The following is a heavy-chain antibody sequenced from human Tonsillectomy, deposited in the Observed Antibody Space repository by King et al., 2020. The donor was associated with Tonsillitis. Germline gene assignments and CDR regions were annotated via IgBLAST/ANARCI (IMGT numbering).Heavy chain of an antibody. D-gene: IGHD2-15*01. CDR2: VYYNGNT. CDR1: GDFINGSDYY. V-gene: IGHV4-39*01. CDR3: ARHDPVGFRWWTAFES. Sequence: QLQESGPGLVKPSETLSLTCTVSGDFINGSDYYWGWVRQPPGRRLEWIGSVYYNGNTYYKSSLEGRISISVDKSKKHFSLKLTSVTAADTAVYYCARHDPVGFRWWTAFESWGQGIQVSVSS. J-gene: IGHJ4*02.